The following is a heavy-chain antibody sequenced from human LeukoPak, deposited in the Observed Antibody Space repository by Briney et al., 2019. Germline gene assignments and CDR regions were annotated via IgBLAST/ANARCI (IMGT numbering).Heavy chain of an antibody. D-gene: IGHD2-2*02. CDR2: ISYDGSNK. CDR3: ARNPTYQLLYSPNDY. V-gene: IGHV3-30-3*01. J-gene: IGHJ4*02. CDR1: GFTFSSYA. Sequence: PGGSLRLSCAASGFTFSSYAMHWVRQAPGKGLEWVAVISYDGSNKYYADSVKGRFTTSRDNSKNTLYLQMNSLRAEDTAVYYCARNPTYQLLYSPNDYWGQGTLVTVSS.